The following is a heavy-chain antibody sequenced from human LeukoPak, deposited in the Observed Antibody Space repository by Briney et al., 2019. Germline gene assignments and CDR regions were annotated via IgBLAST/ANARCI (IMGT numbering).Heavy chain of an antibody. CDR2: IWSDSTNK. CDR1: GFTFSTYA. Sequence: GGSLRLSCAASGFTFSTYAMHWVRQAPGKGLEWVAVIWSDSTNKYYADSVRGRFTISRDNSKSTLYLQMSSLRAEDTAMYYCARDRLTTVTTFHFDYWGQGTLVTVS. J-gene: IGHJ4*02. V-gene: IGHV3-33*01. CDR3: ARDRLTTVTTFHFDY. D-gene: IGHD4-17*01.